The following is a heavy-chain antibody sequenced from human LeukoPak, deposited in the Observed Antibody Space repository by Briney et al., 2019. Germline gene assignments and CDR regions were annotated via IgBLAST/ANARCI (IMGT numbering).Heavy chain of an antibody. V-gene: IGHV4-59*08. CDR3: ARLYYGSGSGFDY. CDR2: IYYSGST. D-gene: IGHD3-10*01. CDR1: GGSISSYY. Sequence: SETLSLTCTVSGGSISSYYWSWIRQPPGKGLEWIGYIYYSGSTNYNPSLKSRVTIPVDTSKNQFSLKLSSVTAADTAVYYCARLYYGSGSGFDYWGQGTPVTVSS. J-gene: IGHJ4*02.